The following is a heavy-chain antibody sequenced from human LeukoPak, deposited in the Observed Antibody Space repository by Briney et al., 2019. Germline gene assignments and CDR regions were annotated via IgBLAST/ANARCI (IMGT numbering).Heavy chain of an antibody. J-gene: IGHJ2*01. Sequence: PSETLSLTCTVSGGSISSSSYYWGWIRQPPGKGLEWIGSIYYSGSTNYNPSLKSRVTISVDTSKNQFSLKLSSVTAADTAVYYCARQYIDILTGYHRGELYWYFDLWGRGTLVTVSS. CDR1: GGSISSSSYY. CDR3: ARQYIDILTGYHRGELYWYFDL. V-gene: IGHV4-39*01. CDR2: IYYSGST. D-gene: IGHD3-9*01.